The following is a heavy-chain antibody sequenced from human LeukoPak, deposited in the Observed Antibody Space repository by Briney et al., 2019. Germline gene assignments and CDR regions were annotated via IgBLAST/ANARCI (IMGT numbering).Heavy chain of an antibody. J-gene: IGHJ3*02. V-gene: IGHV3-7*05. CDR2: IKQDGSEK. CDR3: ARPLRDGYNFDAFDI. CDR1: GFTFSGYW. Sequence: GGSLRLSCAASGFTFSGYWMSWVRQAPGKGLEWVANIKQDGSEKYYVDSVKGRFTISRDNAKNSLYLQMNSLRAEDTAVYYCARPLRDGYNFDAFDIWGQGTMVTVSS. D-gene: IGHD5-24*01.